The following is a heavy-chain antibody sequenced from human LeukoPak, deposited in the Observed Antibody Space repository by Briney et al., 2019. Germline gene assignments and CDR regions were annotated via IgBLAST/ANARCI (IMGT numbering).Heavy chain of an antibody. V-gene: IGHV3-20*04. CDR2: INWMGGRT. J-gene: IGHJ4*02. CDR1: AFTFDDYG. CDR3: ARKLWFGESTFDY. Sequence: GGSMTLSCPVAAFTFDDYGMGCVRHAPRKWLEWVSCINWMGGRTGYADSVKGRFTNSRDNAKNTLYLQMNSLRAEDTAVYYCARKLWFGESTFDYWGQGTLVTVSS. D-gene: IGHD3-10*01.